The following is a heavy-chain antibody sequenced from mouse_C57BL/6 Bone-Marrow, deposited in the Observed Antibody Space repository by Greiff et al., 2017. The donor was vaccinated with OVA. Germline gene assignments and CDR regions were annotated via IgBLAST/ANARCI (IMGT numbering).Heavy chain of an antibody. CDR1: GFTFSDYY. Sequence: EVKVVESGGGLVQPGGSLKLSCAASGFTFSDYYMYWVRQTPEKRLEWVAYISNGGGSTYYPDTVKGRFTISRDNAKNTLYLQMSRLKSEDTAMYYCARHDYYGSSYWYFDVWGTGTTVTVSS. J-gene: IGHJ1*03. D-gene: IGHD1-1*01. CDR2: ISNGGGST. V-gene: IGHV5-12*01. CDR3: ARHDYYGSSYWYFDV.